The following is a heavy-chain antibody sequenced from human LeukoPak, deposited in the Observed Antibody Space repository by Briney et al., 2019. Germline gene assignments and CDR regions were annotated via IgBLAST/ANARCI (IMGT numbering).Heavy chain of an antibody. V-gene: IGHV4-39*01. CDR2: IYYSGRT. J-gene: IGHJ4*02. CDR3: ARHGGLKYGGYEKRFDY. D-gene: IGHD5-12*01. CDR1: GGSISTSSYF. Sequence: SETLSLTCTVSGGSISTSSYFWGWIRQPPGKGLEWIGSIYYSGRTYCNPSLESRVTISVDTSKNQFSLKLNSVTAADTAVYYCARHGGLKYGGYEKRFDYWGQGTLVTVSS.